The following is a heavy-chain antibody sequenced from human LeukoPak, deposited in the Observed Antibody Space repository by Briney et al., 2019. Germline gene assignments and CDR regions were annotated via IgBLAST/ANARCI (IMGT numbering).Heavy chain of an antibody. V-gene: IGHV3-23*01. Sequence: GGSLRLSCAASGFTFNSQAMNWVRQAPGKGLEWVSVISGSGATIDYADSVKGRFTISRDNSKNTLYLQMNSLRAEDTAVYYCAKGTTMVRGVIITFDDWGQGTLVTVSS. J-gene: IGHJ4*02. CDR1: GFTFNSQA. CDR2: ISGSGATI. CDR3: AKGTTMVRGVIITFDD. D-gene: IGHD3-10*01.